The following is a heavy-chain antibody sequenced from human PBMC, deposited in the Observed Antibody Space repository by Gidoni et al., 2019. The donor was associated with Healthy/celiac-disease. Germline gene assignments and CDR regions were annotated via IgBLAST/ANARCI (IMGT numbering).Heavy chain of an antibody. CDR3: ARGPDLRFLEWLLHSSNPGWFDP. Sequence: QVQLVQSGAEVKKPGASVKVSCKASGYTFTSYDIHWVRQATGQGLEWMGWMNPNSGNTGYAQKFQGRVTMTRNTSISTAYMELSSLRSEDTAVYYCARGPDLRFLEWLLHSSNPGWFDPWGQGTLVTVSS. D-gene: IGHD3-3*01. CDR1: GYTFTSYD. J-gene: IGHJ5*02. CDR2: MNPNSGNT. V-gene: IGHV1-8*01.